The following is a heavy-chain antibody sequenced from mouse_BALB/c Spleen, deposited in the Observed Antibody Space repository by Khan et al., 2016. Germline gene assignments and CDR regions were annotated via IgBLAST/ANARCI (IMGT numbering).Heavy chain of an antibody. Sequence: EVQLQESGPELVKPGASVKMSCKASGYTFTTYVMHWVKQKPGQGLEWIGYIHPYNDGTKYNEKFKGKATLTSDNSSSTAYMELSSLTSEDSAVSYCARGYYGSRYIFDYWGQGTTLTVSS. CDR2: IHPYNDGT. V-gene: IGHV1S136*01. CDR1: GYTFTTYV. D-gene: IGHD1-1*01. CDR3: ARGYYGSRYIFDY. J-gene: IGHJ2*01.